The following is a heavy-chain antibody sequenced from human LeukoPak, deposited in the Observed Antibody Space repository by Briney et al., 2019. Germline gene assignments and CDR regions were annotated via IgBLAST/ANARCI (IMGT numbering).Heavy chain of an antibody. CDR1: GGSISGFY. V-gene: IGHV4-59*01. CDR3: ARERRQLERWIDY. Sequence: PSETLSLTCTVSGGSISGFYWYWLRQPPGKGLEWIGYIFHSGNTKYNPSLKSRVTISVDTPKNQSSLRLTSVTAVDTAVYYCARERRQLERWIDYWGQGTLVTVSS. CDR2: IFHSGNT. J-gene: IGHJ4*02. D-gene: IGHD1-1*01.